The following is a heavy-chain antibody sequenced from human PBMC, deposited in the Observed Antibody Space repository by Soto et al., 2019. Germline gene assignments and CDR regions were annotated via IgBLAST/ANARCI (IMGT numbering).Heavy chain of an antibody. V-gene: IGHV4-4*02. Sequence: QVQLQESGPGLVKPSGTLSLTCAVSGASISSSNWWSWVRQPPGKGLEWIGEIYHSGSTNYNPSPKRRVPISVDKSRNQFPLKLSSVTAADPAVYYCARRWGEGRVDYGGQGTLVTVSS. D-gene: IGHD3-10*01. CDR1: GASISSSNW. CDR3: ARRWGEGRVDY. J-gene: IGHJ4*02. CDR2: IYHSGST.